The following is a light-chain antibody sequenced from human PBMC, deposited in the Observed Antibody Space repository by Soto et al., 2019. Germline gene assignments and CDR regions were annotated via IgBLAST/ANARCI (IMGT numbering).Light chain of an antibody. J-gene: IGLJ1*01. CDR3: SSYTDSSNYV. CDR2: QVT. Sequence: QSVLTQPASVSGSPGQSITISCTGTISDVGGYNYVSWYQQQPGKAPKLMIYQVTNRPSGVSNRFSGSRSGNTASLTISGLQAEDEADYYCSSYTDSSNYVFGTGTKVTVL. CDR1: ISDVGGYNY. V-gene: IGLV2-14*01.